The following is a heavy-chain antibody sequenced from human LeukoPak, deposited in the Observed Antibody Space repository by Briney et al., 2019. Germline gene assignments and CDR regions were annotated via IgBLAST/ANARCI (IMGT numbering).Heavy chain of an antibody. CDR1: GGNLRSYA. CDR2: IIPLFRTA. V-gene: IGHV1-69*13. D-gene: IGHD1-1*01. Sequence: SVKVSCKASGGNLRSYAISWVRQAPGQGLEWMGGIIPLFRTANYTQMFQGRFTITADESRSTVYMELSSLTSEDTAVYFCATTGVLKWNDHASDIWGQGTMVIVSS. CDR3: ATTGVLKWNDHASDI. J-gene: IGHJ3*02.